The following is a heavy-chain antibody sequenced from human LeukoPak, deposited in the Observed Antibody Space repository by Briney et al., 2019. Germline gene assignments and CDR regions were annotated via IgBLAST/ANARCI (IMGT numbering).Heavy chain of an antibody. CDR1: GGSFSGYY. Sequence: NSSETLSLTCAVYGGSFSGYYWSWIRQPPGKGLEWIGEINHSGSTNYNPSLKSRVTISVDTSKIQFSLKLSSVTAADTAVYYCARVRAGWFVPWGQGTLVTVSS. V-gene: IGHV4-34*01. CDR3: ARVRAGWFVP. J-gene: IGHJ5*02. CDR2: INHSGST.